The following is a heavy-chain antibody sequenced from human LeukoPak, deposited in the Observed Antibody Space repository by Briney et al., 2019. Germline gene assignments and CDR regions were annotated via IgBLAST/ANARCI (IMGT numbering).Heavy chain of an antibody. Sequence: GGSLRLSCAASGFTFSSYSMNWVRQAPGKGLEWVSSISSSSSYIYYADSVKGRFTISRDNAKNSLYLQMNSLRAEDTAVYYCARRVRGILKPLGGFDPWGQGTLVTVSS. V-gene: IGHV3-21*01. D-gene: IGHD3-10*01. J-gene: IGHJ5*02. CDR1: GFTFSSYS. CDR2: ISSSSSYI. CDR3: ARRVRGILKPLGGFDP.